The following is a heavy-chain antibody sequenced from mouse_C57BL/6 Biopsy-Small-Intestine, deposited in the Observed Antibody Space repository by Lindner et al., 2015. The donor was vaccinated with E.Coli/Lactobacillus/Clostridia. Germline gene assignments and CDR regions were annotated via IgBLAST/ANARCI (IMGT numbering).Heavy chain of an antibody. CDR2: ISFSGST. D-gene: IGHD1-1*01. CDR3: VRGYYGSTYGYYFDY. J-gene: IGHJ2*01. CDR1: GYSITSGYD. Sequence: VQLQESGPGMVKPSQSLSLTCTVTGYSITSGYDWHWIRHFPGNKLEWMGYISFSGSTNYNPSLKSRISITHDTSKNHFFLKLNSVTTEDTATYSCVRGYYGSTYGYYFDYWGQGTTLTVSS. V-gene: IGHV3-1*01.